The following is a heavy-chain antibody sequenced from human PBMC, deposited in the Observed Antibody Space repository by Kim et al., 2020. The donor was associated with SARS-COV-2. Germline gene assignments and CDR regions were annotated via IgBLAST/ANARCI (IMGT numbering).Heavy chain of an antibody. J-gene: IGHJ4*02. V-gene: IGHV1-2*02. D-gene: IGHD3-9*01. CDR3: ASGLRYFDWLQNY. Sequence: AQKVQGRVTMTRDTSISTAYMELSRLRSDDTAVYYCASGLRYFDWLQNYWGQGTLVTVSS.